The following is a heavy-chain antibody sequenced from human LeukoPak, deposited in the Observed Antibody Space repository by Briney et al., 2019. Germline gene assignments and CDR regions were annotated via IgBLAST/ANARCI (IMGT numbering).Heavy chain of an antibody. J-gene: IGHJ3*02. CDR3: ARLCSGGDCYHAFDI. CDR1: GGSISSSSYY. V-gene: IGHV4-39*01. Sequence: SETLSLTCTVSGGSISSSSYYWGWIRQPPGKGLEWIGSIYYSGSTYYNPSLKSRVTISVDTSKNQFSLKLSSVTAADTAAYYCARLCSGGDCYHAFDIWGQGTKVTVSS. D-gene: IGHD2-21*02. CDR2: IYYSGST.